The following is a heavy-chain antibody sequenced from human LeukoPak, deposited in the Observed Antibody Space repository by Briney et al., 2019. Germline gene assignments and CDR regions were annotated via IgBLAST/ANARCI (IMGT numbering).Heavy chain of an antibody. CDR1: GFTFSSYA. V-gene: IGHV3-23*01. Sequence: GGSLRLSCAASGFTFSSYAMSWVRQAPGKGLEWVSAISGSGGSTYYADSVKGRFTISRDNSKNTLYLQMNSLRAEDTAVYYCAITPLGYCSGTSCYRARPYYGMDVWGQGTTVTVSS. CDR3: AITPLGYCSGTSCYRARPYYGMDV. J-gene: IGHJ6*02. D-gene: IGHD2-2*02. CDR2: ISGSGGST.